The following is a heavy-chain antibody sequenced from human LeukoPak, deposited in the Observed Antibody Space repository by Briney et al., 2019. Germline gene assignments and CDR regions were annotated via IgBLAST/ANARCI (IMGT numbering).Heavy chain of an antibody. Sequence: GGSLRLSCAASGFTFSSYNMNWVRQAPGKGLEWVSYISSSSRTIYYADSLKGRFTISRDNSKNSLYLQMNSLRAEDTAVYYCARDLRGSSWYAGRGNWFDPWGQGTLVTVSS. D-gene: IGHD6-13*01. V-gene: IGHV3-48*04. CDR3: ARDLRGSSWYAGRGNWFDP. CDR1: GFTFSSYN. J-gene: IGHJ5*02. CDR2: ISSSSRTI.